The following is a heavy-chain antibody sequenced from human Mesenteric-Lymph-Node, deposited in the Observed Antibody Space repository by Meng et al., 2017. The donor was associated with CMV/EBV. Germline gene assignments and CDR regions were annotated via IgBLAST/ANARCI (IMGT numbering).Heavy chain of an antibody. J-gene: IGHJ4*02. CDR2: ISYDGSKK. CDR3: VGAPAYGDSSFDY. V-gene: IGHV3-30*04. Sequence: LSLTGAASGITFSSYGMHWVRQAPGKGLEWVTFISYDGSKKYYADSVKGRFTISRDNSKNTLYLQMDSLRIEDTAMYYCVGAPAYGDSSFDYWGQGTLVTVSS. D-gene: IGHD4-17*01. CDR1: GITFSSYG.